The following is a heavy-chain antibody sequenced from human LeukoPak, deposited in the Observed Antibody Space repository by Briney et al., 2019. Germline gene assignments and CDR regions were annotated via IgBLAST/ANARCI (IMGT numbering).Heavy chain of an antibody. V-gene: IGHV3-20*04. J-gene: IGHJ4*02. D-gene: IGHD5-24*01. Sequence: GGSLRLSCAASGFTFDDYGMSWVRQAPGKGLEWVSGINWNGGSTGYADSVKGRFTISRDNAKNSLYLQMNSLRAEDTASYYCARGEMATIVYPPWMFYFDYWGQGTLVTVSS. CDR3: ARGEMATIVYPPWMFYFDY. CDR1: GFTFDDYG. CDR2: INWNGGST.